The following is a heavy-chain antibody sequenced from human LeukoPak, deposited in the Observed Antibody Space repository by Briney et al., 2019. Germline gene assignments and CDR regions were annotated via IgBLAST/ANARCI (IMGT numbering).Heavy chain of an antibody. CDR1: GFTFSSYS. CDR3: ARSLEAAADTFDY. V-gene: IGHV3-21*01. CDR2: IGSSSSYI. D-gene: IGHD6-13*01. Sequence: PGGSLRLSCAASGFTFSSYSMNWVRQAPGKGLEWVSSIGSSSSYIYYADSVKGRFTISRDNAKNSLYLQMNSLRAEDTAVYYCARSLEAAADTFDYWGQGTLVTVSS. J-gene: IGHJ4*02.